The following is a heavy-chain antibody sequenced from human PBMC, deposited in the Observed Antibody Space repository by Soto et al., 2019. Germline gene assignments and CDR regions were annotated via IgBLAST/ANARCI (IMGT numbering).Heavy chain of an antibody. CDR2: ISAYNGNT. D-gene: IGHD6-13*01. CDR1: GYSFTSYW. J-gene: IGHJ4*02. Sequence: ASVNVSFKASGYSFTSYWIIWLLQAPGQGLEWMGLISAYNGNTNYAQNLQGTVTMTTDNSTSTAYMELRSLRSDDTAVYYCARVGYSRTWWGKGHLVTVSS. V-gene: IGHV1-18*01. CDR3: ARVGYSRTW.